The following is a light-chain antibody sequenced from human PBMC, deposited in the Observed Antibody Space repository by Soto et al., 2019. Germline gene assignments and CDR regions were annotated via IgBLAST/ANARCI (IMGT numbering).Light chain of an antibody. V-gene: IGKV3-11*01. J-gene: IGKJ5*01. CDR1: QSVSTY. CDR2: DAS. CDR3: QQYNSWPPIT. Sequence: EIVLTQSPSTLSLSPGERARLSCRASQSVSTYLAWFQQKPGQAPRLLIYDASNRATGIPARFSGSGSGTDFTLTISSLEPEDFVVYYCQQYNSWPPITFGHGTRLEIK.